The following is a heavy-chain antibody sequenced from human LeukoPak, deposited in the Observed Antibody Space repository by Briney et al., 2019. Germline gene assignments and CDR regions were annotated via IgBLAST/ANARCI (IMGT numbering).Heavy chain of an antibody. CDR1: GGSFSSFV. CDR2: INAGNGNT. CDR3: ARDSDHLREGPEFDY. J-gene: IGHJ4*02. V-gene: IGHV1-3*01. D-gene: IGHD5-24*01. Sequence: GASVKVSCKASGGSFSSFVITWVRQAPGQRLEWMGWINAGNGNTKYSQKFQGRVTITRDTSASTAYMELSSLRSEDTAVYYCARDSDHLREGPEFDYWGQGTLVTVSS.